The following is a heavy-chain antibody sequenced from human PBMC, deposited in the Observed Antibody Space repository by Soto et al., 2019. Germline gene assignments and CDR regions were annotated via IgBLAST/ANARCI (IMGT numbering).Heavy chain of an antibody. Sequence: QVQLQQWGAGLLKPSETLSLTCAVYGGSFSGYYWSWIRQPPGKGLEWIGEINHSGSSNYNPTLKRRVPISVDTSKNQFSLKLSSVTAADTAVYYCARGGIIMVRGRHWFDPWGQGTLVTVSS. V-gene: IGHV4-34*01. CDR3: ARGGIIMVRGRHWFDP. CDR1: GGSFSGYY. CDR2: INHSGSS. D-gene: IGHD3-10*01. J-gene: IGHJ5*02.